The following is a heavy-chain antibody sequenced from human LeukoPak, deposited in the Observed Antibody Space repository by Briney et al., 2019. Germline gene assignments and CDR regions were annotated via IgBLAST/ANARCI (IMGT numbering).Heavy chain of an antibody. J-gene: IGHJ4*02. D-gene: IGHD3-22*01. CDR2: ISSSGSTI. Sequence: GGSLRLSCAASGFTFSSCEMNWVRQAPGKGLEWVSYISSSGSTIYYADSVKGRFTISRDNAKNSLYLQMNSLRAEDTAVYYCARSLYYYDSSGYDYWGQGTLVTVSS. V-gene: IGHV3-48*03. CDR3: ARSLYYYDSSGYDY. CDR1: GFTFSSCE.